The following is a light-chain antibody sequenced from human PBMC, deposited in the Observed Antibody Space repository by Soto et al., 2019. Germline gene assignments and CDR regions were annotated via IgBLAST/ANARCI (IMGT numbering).Light chain of an antibody. CDR3: QHYNSYSEA. CDR1: QTISSW. CDR2: MAS. Sequence: QVTQSLSTLPASLGNRVTITCRASQTISSWLAWYQQKPGKAPKLLIYMASTLKSGVPSRFSGSGSGTEFTLTISSLQPDDFATYYCQHYNSYSEAFGQGTKVDIK. J-gene: IGKJ1*01. V-gene: IGKV1-5*03.